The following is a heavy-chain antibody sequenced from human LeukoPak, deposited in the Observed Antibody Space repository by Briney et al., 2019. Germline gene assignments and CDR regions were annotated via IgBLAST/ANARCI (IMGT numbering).Heavy chain of an antibody. CDR1: GFTFSSYA. CDR2: ISGSGGST. J-gene: IGHJ3*02. V-gene: IGHV3-23*01. CDR3: AKEWEGDSSGYYLAAFDI. Sequence: PGGSLRLSCAASGFTFSSYAMSWVRQAPGKGLEWVSAISGSGGSTYYADSVKGRFTISRDNSKNTLYLQMNSLRAEDTAVYYCAKEWEGDSSGYYLAAFDIWGQGTMVTVSS. D-gene: IGHD3-22*01.